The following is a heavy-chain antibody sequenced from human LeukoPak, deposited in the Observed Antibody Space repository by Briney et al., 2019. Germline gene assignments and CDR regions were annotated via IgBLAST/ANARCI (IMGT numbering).Heavy chain of an antibody. CDR2: VSGNGGSX. V-gene: IGHV3-23*01. J-gene: IGHJ6*02. CDR1: GFTFSSYA. Sequence: GGSLRLSCAASGFTFSSYAMSWVRQAPGKGXXWVSSVSGNGGSXXYAXXVKGRFTISRDNSRNTLYLQMNNLRAEDTALYFCAKPMTPYGMDVWGQGTTVTVSS. CDR3: AKPMTPYGMDV. D-gene: IGHD3-22*01.